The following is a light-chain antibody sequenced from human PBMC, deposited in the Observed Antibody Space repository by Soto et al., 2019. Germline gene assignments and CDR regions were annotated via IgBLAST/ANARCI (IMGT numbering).Light chain of an antibody. CDR1: QSIGSW. Sequence: DIQMTPSPSTLPASVGDRVTVTGRARQSIGSWLGWYQQKPGNAPKLLIYKASSLESGVPSRFSGSGSGTEFTLTISSLQPDDFATYYCQQYNSYSTFGQGTKVDIK. J-gene: IGKJ1*01. V-gene: IGKV1-5*03. CDR2: KAS. CDR3: QQYNSYST.